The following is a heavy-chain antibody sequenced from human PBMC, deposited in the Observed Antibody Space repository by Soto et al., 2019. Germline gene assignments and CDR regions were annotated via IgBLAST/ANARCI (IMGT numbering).Heavy chain of an antibody. Sequence: SETLSLTCTVSGGSISSYYWSWIRQPPGKGLEWIGYIYYSGSTNYNPSLKSRVTISVDTSKNQFSLKLSSVTAADTAVYYCATSLGYCSGGSCYSYSPFDYWGQGTLVTVSS. V-gene: IGHV4-59*08. CDR2: IYYSGST. CDR1: GGSISSYY. J-gene: IGHJ4*02. CDR3: ATSLGYCSGGSCYSYSPFDY. D-gene: IGHD2-15*01.